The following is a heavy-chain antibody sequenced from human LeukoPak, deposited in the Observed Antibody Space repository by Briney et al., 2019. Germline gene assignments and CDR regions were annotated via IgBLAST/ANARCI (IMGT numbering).Heavy chain of an antibody. Sequence: GGSLRLSCTASGFTFGDYAMSWFRQAPGKGLEWVGFIRSKAYGGTTEYAASVKGRFTISRDDSKSIAYLQMNSLKTEDTAVYYCTRHREGDYDSSGYRNYYYYYMDVWGKGTTVTVSS. CDR3: TRHREGDYDSSGYRNYYYYYMDV. D-gene: IGHD3-22*01. CDR2: IRSKAYGGTT. CDR1: GFTFGDYA. V-gene: IGHV3-49*03. J-gene: IGHJ6*03.